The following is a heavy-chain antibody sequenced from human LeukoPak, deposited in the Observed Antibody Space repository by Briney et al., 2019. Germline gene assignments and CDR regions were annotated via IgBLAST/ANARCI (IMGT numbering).Heavy chain of an antibody. V-gene: IGHV3-64D*06. J-gene: IGHJ4*02. CDR1: GFTFSNSA. CDR3: VKYSGFDYFFDF. CDR2: ISSDGGST. D-gene: IGHD5-12*01. Sequence: PGGSLRLSCSASGFTFSNSAMYWVRQAPGKGLEYVSAISSDGGSTYYADSVKGRFTISRDNSKSTLYLQMSSLRAEDTAVYYCVKYSGFDYFFDFWGQGTLVTVSS.